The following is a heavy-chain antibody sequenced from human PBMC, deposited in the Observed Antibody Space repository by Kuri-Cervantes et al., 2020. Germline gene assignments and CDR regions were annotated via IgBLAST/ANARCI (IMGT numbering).Heavy chain of an antibody. CDR3: ALSLLWFGEFYIKEPRNWFDP. J-gene: IGHJ5*02. Sequence: ASVKVSCKASGYTFTSYAMNWVRQAPGRGLEWMGWINTNTGNPTYAQGFTGRFVFSLDTSVSTAYLQISSLKAEDTAVYYCALSLLWFGEFYIKEPRNWFDPWGQGTLVTVSS. CDR2: INTNTGNP. D-gene: IGHD3-10*01. V-gene: IGHV7-4-1*02. CDR1: GYTFTSYA.